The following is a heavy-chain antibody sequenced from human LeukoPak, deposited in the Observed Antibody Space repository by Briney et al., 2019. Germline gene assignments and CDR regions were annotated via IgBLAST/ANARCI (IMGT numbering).Heavy chain of an antibody. Sequence: PETLSLTCTVSGGSISSYYWSWIRQPPGKGLEWIGYIYYSGSTNYNPSLKSRVTISVDTSKNQFSLKLSSVTAADTAVYYCARHFRSHYYYMDVWGKGTTVTVSS. J-gene: IGHJ6*03. CDR3: ARHFRSHYYYMDV. D-gene: IGHD3-3*02. CDR2: IYYSGST. V-gene: IGHV4-59*01. CDR1: GGSISSYY.